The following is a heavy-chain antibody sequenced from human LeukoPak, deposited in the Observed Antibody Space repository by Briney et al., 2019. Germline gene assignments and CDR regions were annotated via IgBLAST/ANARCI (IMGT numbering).Heavy chain of an antibody. CDR3: ARGGLRGRYYFDY. V-gene: IGHV1-2*04. Sequence: ASVKVSCKASGYSFTGHYIHWVRQAPGQGLEWMGWINPSSGGTNYAQKFQGCVTMTTDTSTSTAYMELRSLRSDDTAVYYCARGGLRGRYYFDYWGQGTLVTVSS. CDR2: INPSSGGT. CDR1: GYSFTGHY. D-gene: IGHD1-26*01. J-gene: IGHJ4*02.